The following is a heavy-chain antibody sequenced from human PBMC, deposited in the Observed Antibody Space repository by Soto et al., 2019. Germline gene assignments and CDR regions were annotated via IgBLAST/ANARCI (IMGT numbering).Heavy chain of an antibody. V-gene: IGHV3-7*01. Sequence: EVQLVESGGGLVQPGGSLRLSCAASGFTFSSYWMSWVRQAPGKGLEWVANIKQDGSEKYYVDSVKSRFTISRDNAKNSLYLQMNSLRAEDTAVYYCARDAITSSWYYWGQGTLVTVSS. CDR2: IKQDGSEK. CDR1: GFTFSSYW. CDR3: ARDAITSSWYY. J-gene: IGHJ4*02. D-gene: IGHD6-13*01.